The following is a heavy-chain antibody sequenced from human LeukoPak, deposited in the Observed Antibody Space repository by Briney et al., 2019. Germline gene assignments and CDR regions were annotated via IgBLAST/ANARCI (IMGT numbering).Heavy chain of an antibody. D-gene: IGHD3-16*01. CDR3: AKFEFGF. Sequence: GGSLRLSCAASGFTFSNYAMSWVRQAPGKGLEWVSSINGRGGSTYYADSVKGRFTISRDNSKNTLYLQMNSLRDEDTAVYYCAKFEFGFWGQGTLVTVSS. CDR2: INGRGGST. V-gene: IGHV3-23*01. J-gene: IGHJ4*02. CDR1: GFTFSNYA.